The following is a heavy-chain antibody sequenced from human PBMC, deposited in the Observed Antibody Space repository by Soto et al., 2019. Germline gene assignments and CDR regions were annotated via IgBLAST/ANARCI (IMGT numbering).Heavy chain of an antibody. D-gene: IGHD6-19*01. Sequence: PGESLKISCAASGFTFSSCAMTWVRQAPGMGLQWVSAISDSGGSTYYADSVRGRFTISRDNSKNTLYLQLNSLGAEDAAVYYCAKDKPAAGSQWLVPIWGRGTLVTVSS. CDR2: ISDSGGST. J-gene: IGHJ4*02. V-gene: IGHV3-23*01. CDR1: GFTFSSCA. CDR3: AKDKPAAGSQWLVPI.